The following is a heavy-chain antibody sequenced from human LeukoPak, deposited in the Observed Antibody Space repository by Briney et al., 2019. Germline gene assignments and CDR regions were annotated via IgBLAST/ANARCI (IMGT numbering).Heavy chain of an antibody. J-gene: IGHJ6*02. CDR1: GFILSENY. CDR2: VYSGGLT. Sequence: VGSLRHSCAASGFILSENYMIWVRQAPGKGLEWVSTVYSGGLTFYAAPVKGRFTISRDNSKNTLYLQMSSLRAEDTAVYYCVRDRGPGLGNFWGQETTVTVS. CDR3: VRDRGPGLGNF. V-gene: IGHV3-66*01. D-gene: IGHD7-27*01.